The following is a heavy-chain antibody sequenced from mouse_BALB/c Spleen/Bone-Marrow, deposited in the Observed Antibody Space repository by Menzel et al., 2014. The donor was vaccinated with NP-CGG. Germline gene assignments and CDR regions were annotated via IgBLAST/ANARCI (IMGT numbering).Heavy chain of an antibody. Sequence: VQLQQSGAELVKPGASVKLSCKASGYTFTSYYMYWVKQRPGQGLEWIGEINPSNGGTNFNEKFKSKATLTVDKSSSTAYKPLRSLTSEDPSVYYCTREGDSPFAYWGQGTLVTVSA. J-gene: IGHJ3*01. CDR1: GYTFTSYY. V-gene: IGHV1S81*02. CDR3: TREGDSPFAY. D-gene: IGHD2-13*01. CDR2: INPSNGGT.